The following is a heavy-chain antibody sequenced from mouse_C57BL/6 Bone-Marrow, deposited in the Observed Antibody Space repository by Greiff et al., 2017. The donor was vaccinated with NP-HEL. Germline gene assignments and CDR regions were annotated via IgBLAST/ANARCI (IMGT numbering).Heavy chain of an antibody. D-gene: IGHD3-2*02. CDR1: GFTFSDYG. J-gene: IGHJ3*01. CDR3: ARGDSSGPFAY. CDR2: ISSGSSTI. Sequence: EVQLQESGGGLVKPGGSLKLSCAASGFTFSDYGMHWVRQAPEKGLEWVAYISSGSSTIYYADTVKGRFTLSRDNAKNTLFLQMTSLRSEDTAMYYCARGDSSGPFAYWGQGTLVTVSA. V-gene: IGHV5-17*01.